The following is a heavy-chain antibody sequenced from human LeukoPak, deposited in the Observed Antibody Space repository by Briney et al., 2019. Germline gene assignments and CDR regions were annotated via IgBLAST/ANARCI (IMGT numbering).Heavy chain of an antibody. CDR1: GFXFSDYS. V-gene: IGHV3-48*01. CDR3: AREDDDWGPNTFDL. J-gene: IGHJ3*01. Sequence: GGSLRLSCAASGFXFSDYSINWVRQAPGKGPEWLSYIVSSSHVTHYADSVMGRFTISRDNAKSSLYLQVDSLRTDDTAVYYCAREDDDWGPNTFDLWGPGTKVTVS. D-gene: IGHD7-27*01. CDR2: IVSSSHVT.